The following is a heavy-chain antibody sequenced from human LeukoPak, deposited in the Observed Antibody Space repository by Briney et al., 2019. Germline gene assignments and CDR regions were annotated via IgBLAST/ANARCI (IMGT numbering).Heavy chain of an antibody. Sequence: ASVKVSCKASGGTFSSYAISWVRQAPGQGLEWMGGIIPIFGTANYAQKFQGRVTITADESTSTAYMELSSLRSEDTAVYYCARAPMPGSGSQYGAEYWGQGTLVTVSS. V-gene: IGHV1-69*13. J-gene: IGHJ4*02. CDR2: IIPIFGTA. CDR1: GGTFSSYA. CDR3: ARAPMPGSGSQYGAEY. D-gene: IGHD3-10*01.